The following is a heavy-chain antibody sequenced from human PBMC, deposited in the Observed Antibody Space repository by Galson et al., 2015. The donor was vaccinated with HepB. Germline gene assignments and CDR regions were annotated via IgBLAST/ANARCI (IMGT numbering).Heavy chain of an antibody. CDR3: AKDEVYGSRSYPCWFDY. J-gene: IGHJ4*02. D-gene: IGHD3-10*01. V-gene: IGHV3-23*01. Sequence: SLRLSCAASGFTFSSYAMSWVRQAPGKGLEWVSAISGSGGSTYYADSVKGRFTISRDNSKNTLYLQMNSLRAEDTAVYYCAKDEVYGSRSYPCWFDYWCQGTLVTVSS. CDR1: GFTFSSYA. CDR2: ISGSGGST.